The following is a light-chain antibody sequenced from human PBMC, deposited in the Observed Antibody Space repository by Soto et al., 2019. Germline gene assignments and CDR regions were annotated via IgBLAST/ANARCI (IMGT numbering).Light chain of an antibody. CDR1: QSVSSY. CDR3: QQRSNWPRT. Sequence: EIVLTQSPATLSLSPGERATLSCRASQSVSSYLAWYQQKPGQAPRLLIYDASNRATGIPARFSGSGSGTDFTLTISSLEAEDFAGYYCQQRSNWPRTFGGGTKVEIK. J-gene: IGKJ4*01. CDR2: DAS. V-gene: IGKV3-11*01.